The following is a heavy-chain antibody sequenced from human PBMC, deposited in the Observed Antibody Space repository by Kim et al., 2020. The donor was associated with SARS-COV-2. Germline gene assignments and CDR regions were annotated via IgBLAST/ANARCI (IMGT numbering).Heavy chain of an antibody. CDR2: ISGSGGST. V-gene: IGHV3-23*01. J-gene: IGHJ4*02. D-gene: IGHD6-13*01. CDR3: AKAKDSSSWYGVYYFDY. CDR1: GFTFSSYA. Sequence: GGSLRLSCAASGFTFSSYAMSWVRQAPGKGLEWVSAISGSGGSTYYADSVKGRFTISRDNSKNTLYLQMNSLRAEDTAVYYCAKAKDSSSWYGVYYFDYWGQRTPVTVSS.